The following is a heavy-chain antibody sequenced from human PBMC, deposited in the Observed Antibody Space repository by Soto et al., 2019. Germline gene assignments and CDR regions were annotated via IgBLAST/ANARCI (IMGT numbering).Heavy chain of an antibody. V-gene: IGHV3-7*01. CDR2: INQDGSMT. CDR1: GFSFSSYW. CDR3: ASSPF. Sequence: GGSLRLSCAASGFSFSSYWMSWVRQAPGKGLEWVANINQDGSMTFYVDSVKGRFTISRDNAKNLVFLQMDSLRAAATAVYYCASSPFWGQGTLVTVSS. J-gene: IGHJ1*01.